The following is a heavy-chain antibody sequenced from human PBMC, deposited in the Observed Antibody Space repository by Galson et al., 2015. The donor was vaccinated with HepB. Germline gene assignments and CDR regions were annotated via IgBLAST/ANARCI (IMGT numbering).Heavy chain of an antibody. CDR3: ARDRTWGDDAFDI. V-gene: IGHV3-66*01. D-gene: IGHD3-10*01. Sequence: SLRLSCAASGFTVSSNYMSWVRQAPGKGLEWVSVIYSGGSTYYADSVKGRFTISRDNSKNTLYLQMNSLRAEDTAVYYCARDRTWGDDAFDIWGQGTMVTVSS. CDR1: GFTVSSNY. J-gene: IGHJ3*02. CDR2: IYSGGST.